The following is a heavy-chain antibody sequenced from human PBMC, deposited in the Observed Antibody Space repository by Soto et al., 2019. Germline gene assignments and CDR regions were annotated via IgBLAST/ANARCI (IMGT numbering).Heavy chain of an antibody. V-gene: IGHV1-3*01. CDR2: INAGNGNT. Sequence: GSSVKVSCKDFGYTCSSYAMHWVRQAPGQRLEWMGCINAGNGNTKYSKKLKGRVNITRDTSASTAYMELSSLRSEDTAVYYCARAVPISKGVNWFDPWGQGTLVTVSS. J-gene: IGHJ5*02. CDR1: GYTCSSYA. CDR3: ARAVPISKGVNWFDP.